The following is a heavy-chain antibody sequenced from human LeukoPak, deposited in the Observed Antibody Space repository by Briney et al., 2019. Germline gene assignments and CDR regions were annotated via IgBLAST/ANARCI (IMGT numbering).Heavy chain of an antibody. CDR1: GGSISSGSYY. Sequence: SETLSLTCTVSGGSISSGSYYWRWIRQPAGKGLEWIGRIYTSGSTNYNPSLKSRVTISVDTSKNQFSLKLSSVTAADTAVYYCAREGTIAAAAPDYWGQGTLVTVSS. CDR3: AREGTIAAAAPDY. J-gene: IGHJ4*02. CDR2: IYTSGST. V-gene: IGHV4-61*02. D-gene: IGHD6-13*01.